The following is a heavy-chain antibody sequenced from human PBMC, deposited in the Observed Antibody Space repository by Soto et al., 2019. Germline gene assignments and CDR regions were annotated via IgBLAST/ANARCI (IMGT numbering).Heavy chain of an antibody. J-gene: IGHJ6*03. Sequence: ASVKVSCKASGGTFSSYTISWVRQAPGQGLEWMGRIIPILGIANYAQKFQGRVTITADKSTSTAYMELSSLRSEDTAVYYCARAGYCSGGSCLRPHYYYYYMDVWGKGTTVTVSS. CDR1: GGTFSSYT. D-gene: IGHD2-15*01. CDR2: IIPILGIA. CDR3: ARAGYCSGGSCLRPHYYYYYMDV. V-gene: IGHV1-69*02.